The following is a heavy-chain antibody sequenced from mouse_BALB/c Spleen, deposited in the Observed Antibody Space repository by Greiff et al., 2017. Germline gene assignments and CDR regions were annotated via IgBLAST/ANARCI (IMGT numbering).Heavy chain of an antibody. CDR1: GFTFSSFG. J-gene: IGHJ2*01. Sequence: EVKLMESGGGLVQPGGSRKLSCAASGFTFSSFGMHWVRQAPEKGLEWVAYISSGSSTIYYADTVKGRFTISRDNPKNTLFLQMTSLRSEDTAMYYCARGDWEDYFDYWGQGTTLTVSS. V-gene: IGHV5-17*02. D-gene: IGHD4-1*01. CDR3: ARGDWEDYFDY. CDR2: ISSGSSTI.